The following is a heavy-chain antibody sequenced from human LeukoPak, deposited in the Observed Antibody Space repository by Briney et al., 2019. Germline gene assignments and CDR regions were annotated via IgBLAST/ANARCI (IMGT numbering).Heavy chain of an antibody. CDR2: IYWNDAN. V-gene: IGHV2-5*01. J-gene: IGHJ3*02. D-gene: IGHD3-9*01. CDR1: GFSLSTTGVS. Sequence: GPTLGHPPRILTLTYTFSGFSLSTTGVSVGWIRQPPGKALEWLALIYWNDANRYIPSLETRLTITKATSKNQVLLTMSIMLPMLTSTYYCAHSFLRYFDCLFPNDAFAIWGQGTMVTVSS. CDR3: AHSFLRYFDCLFPNDAFAI.